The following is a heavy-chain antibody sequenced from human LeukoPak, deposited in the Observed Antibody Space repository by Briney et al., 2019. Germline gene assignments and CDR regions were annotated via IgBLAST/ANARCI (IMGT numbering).Heavy chain of an antibody. D-gene: IGHD6-13*01. Sequence: PSETLSLTCTVSGGSISSYYWSWIRQPAGQGLEWIGRISASGSTDYNPSLKSRVTMSLDTSKNQFSLRLSAVTAADTAVYYCARDLAAAGTVFDYWGQGILVTVSS. J-gene: IGHJ4*02. CDR2: ISASGST. CDR1: GGSISSYY. V-gene: IGHV4-4*07. CDR3: ARDLAAAGTVFDY.